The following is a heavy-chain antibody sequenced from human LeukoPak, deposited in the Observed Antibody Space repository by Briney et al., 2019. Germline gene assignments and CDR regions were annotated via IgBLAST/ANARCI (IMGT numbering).Heavy chain of an antibody. V-gene: IGHV4-59*11. Sequence: SETLSLTCTVSGGSISSHYWSWIRQPPGKGLEWIGYIYYSGSTNYNPSLKSRVTISVDTSKNQFSLKLSSVTAADTAVYYCARATNRWELLRGAFDIWGQGTMVTVPS. D-gene: IGHD1-26*01. CDR1: GGSISSHY. CDR2: IYYSGST. J-gene: IGHJ3*02. CDR3: ARATNRWELLRGAFDI.